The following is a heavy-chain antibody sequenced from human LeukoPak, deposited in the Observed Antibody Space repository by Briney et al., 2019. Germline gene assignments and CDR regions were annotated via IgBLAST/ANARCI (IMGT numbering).Heavy chain of an antibody. CDR3: ARQGSHYNLILG. CDR1: GGSISSSSYY. CDR2: IYYRGST. J-gene: IGHJ4*02. D-gene: IGHD1-26*01. V-gene: IGHV4-39*01. Sequence: SETLSLTCTVSGGSISSSSYYWGWIRQPPGKGLEWIGSIYYRGSTYYNPSLKSRITISVDTSKNQFSLQLSSVTAADTAVYYGARQGSHYNLILGWGRGTLVTVSS.